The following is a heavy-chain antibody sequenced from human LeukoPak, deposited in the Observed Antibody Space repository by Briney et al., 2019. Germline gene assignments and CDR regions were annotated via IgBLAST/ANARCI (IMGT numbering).Heavy chain of an antibody. CDR3: ARDRYYYDSSGMLDY. J-gene: IGHJ4*02. V-gene: IGHV4-59*12. D-gene: IGHD3-22*01. CDR1: GGPITTYY. Sequence: PSETLSLTCAVSGGPITTYYWNWIRQPPGKGLEWIGYIYYSGSTNYNPSLKSRVSMSVDTSKNQFSLKLSSVTAADTAVYYCARDRYYYDSSGMLDYWGQGTLVTFSS. CDR2: IYYSGST.